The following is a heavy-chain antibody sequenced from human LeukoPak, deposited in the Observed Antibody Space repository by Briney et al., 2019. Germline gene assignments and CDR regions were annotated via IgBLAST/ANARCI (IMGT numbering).Heavy chain of an antibody. CDR1: GFTFSSYA. Sequence: GGSLRLSCAASGFTFSSYAMHWVRQAPGKGLEWVAVISYDGSNKYYADSVKGRFTISRDNAKNSLYLQMNSLRAEDTAVYYCARRRNHAFDIWGQGTMVTVSS. CDR3: ARRRNHAFDI. CDR2: ISYDGSNK. V-gene: IGHV3-30*04. J-gene: IGHJ3*02.